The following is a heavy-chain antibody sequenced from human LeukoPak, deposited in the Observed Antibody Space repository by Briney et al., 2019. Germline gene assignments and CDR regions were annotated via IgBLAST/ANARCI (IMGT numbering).Heavy chain of an antibody. J-gene: IGHJ5*02. Sequence: GGSLRLSRAASGFTFSSYSMNWVRQAPGKGLEWVSSISSSSSYIYYADSVKGRFTISRDNAKNSLYLQMNSLRAEDTAVYYCARDLNCSGGSCYSDWFDPWGQGTLVTVSS. CDR2: ISSSSSYI. CDR3: ARDLNCSGGSCYSDWFDP. D-gene: IGHD2-15*01. V-gene: IGHV3-21*01. CDR1: GFTFSSYS.